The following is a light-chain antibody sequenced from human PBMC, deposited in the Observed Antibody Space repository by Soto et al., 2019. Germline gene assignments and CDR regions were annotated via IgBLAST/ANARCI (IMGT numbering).Light chain of an antibody. CDR2: GAS. J-gene: IGKJ1*01. CDR3: QQYGSSPWT. V-gene: IGKV3-20*01. Sequence: EIVLTQSPGTLSLSPGERATLSCRASQSVSSSFLAWYQQKPGQAPRLLIYGASIRATGIPDRFSGSGSGTDFTLTISRVEAEDFAVYYCQQYGSSPWTFGQGPKVEIK. CDR1: QSVSSSF.